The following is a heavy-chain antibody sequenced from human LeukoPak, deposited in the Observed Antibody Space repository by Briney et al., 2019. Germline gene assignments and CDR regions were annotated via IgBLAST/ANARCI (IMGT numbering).Heavy chain of an antibody. V-gene: IGHV5-51*01. D-gene: IGHD2-2*03. CDR1: GYSFTSYW. J-gene: IGHJ5*02. Sequence: GESLNISCKGSGYSFTSYWIGWVRQMPGKGLEWMGIIYPGDSDTRYSPSFQGQVTISADKSISTASLQWSSLKASDTAMYYCARAGLDIVVVPAAKVWFDPWGQGTLVTVSS. CDR2: IYPGDSDT. CDR3: ARAGLDIVVVPAAKVWFDP.